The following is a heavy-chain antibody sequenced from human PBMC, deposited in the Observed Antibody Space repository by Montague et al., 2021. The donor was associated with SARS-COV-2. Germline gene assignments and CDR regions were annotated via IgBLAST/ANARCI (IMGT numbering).Heavy chain of an antibody. Sequence: SETLSITCAVYGGFLSGYYWSWIRQPPGEGLEWIAEISHSGSTSYNPSLKSRVTISVDTSKNQFSLKLSSATAADTAVYYCVRVPYRLLFVPRYYGMDVWGQGTTVTVSS. CDR2: ISHSGST. V-gene: IGHV4-34*01. D-gene: IGHD2-2*01. CDR1: GGFLSGYY. CDR3: VRVPYRLLFVPRYYGMDV. J-gene: IGHJ6*02.